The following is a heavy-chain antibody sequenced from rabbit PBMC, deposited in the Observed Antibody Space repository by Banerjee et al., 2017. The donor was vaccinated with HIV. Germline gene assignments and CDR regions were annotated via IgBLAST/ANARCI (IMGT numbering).Heavy chain of an antibody. D-gene: IGHD2-1*01. J-gene: IGHJ6*01. CDR3: ARGNTFHDSGERKYFVV. CDR2: IYPSIGST. Sequence: QEQLKETGGGLVQPGGSLTLSCTASGFTISSSYWMSWVRQAPGKGLEWIACIYPSIGSTWYASWAKGRFTISKTSSTTVTLQMTSLTAADTATYFCARGNTFHDSGERKYFVVWGPGTLVTVS. V-gene: IGHV1S45*01. CDR1: GFTISSSYW.